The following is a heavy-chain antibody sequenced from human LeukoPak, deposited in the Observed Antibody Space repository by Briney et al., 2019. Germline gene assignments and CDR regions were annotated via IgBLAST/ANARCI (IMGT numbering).Heavy chain of an antibody. Sequence: KTSETLSLTCAVYGGSFSGYYWSWIRQPPGKGLEWIGEINHSGSTNYNPSLKSRVTISVDTSKNQFSLKLSSVTAADTAVYYCARSPPSWSGYFAWGQGTLVTVSS. D-gene: IGHD3-3*01. J-gene: IGHJ4*02. CDR3: ARSPPSWSGYFA. V-gene: IGHV4-34*01. CDR2: INHSGST. CDR1: GGSFSGYY.